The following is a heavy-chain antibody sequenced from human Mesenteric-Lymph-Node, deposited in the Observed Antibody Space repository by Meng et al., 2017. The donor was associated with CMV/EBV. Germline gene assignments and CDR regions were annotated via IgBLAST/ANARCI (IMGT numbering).Heavy chain of an antibody. CDR3: AGGIAAAGSRWFDP. Sequence: QVQLAQSGAEVKKPGSSVKVSCKASGGTFSSYTISWVRQAPGQGLERMGRIIPILGIANYAQKFQGRVTITADKSTSTAYMELSSLRSEDTAVYYCAGGIAAAGSRWFDPWGQETLVTVSS. V-gene: IGHV1-69*02. CDR1: GGTFSSYT. J-gene: IGHJ5*02. D-gene: IGHD6-13*01. CDR2: IIPILGIA.